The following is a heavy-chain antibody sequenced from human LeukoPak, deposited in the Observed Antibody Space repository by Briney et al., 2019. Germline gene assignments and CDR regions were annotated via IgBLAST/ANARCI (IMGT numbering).Heavy chain of an antibody. Sequence: PGGSLRLSCAASGFTFSSYGMHWVRQAPGKGLEWVSLISGDGGSTYYADSVKGRFTISRDNSKNSLYLQMNSLRTEDTALYYCAKAPYCSGGSCYSGDGYWGQGTLVTVSS. D-gene: IGHD2-15*01. J-gene: IGHJ4*02. V-gene: IGHV3-43*02. CDR2: ISGDGGST. CDR3: AKAPYCSGGSCYSGDGY. CDR1: GFTFSSYG.